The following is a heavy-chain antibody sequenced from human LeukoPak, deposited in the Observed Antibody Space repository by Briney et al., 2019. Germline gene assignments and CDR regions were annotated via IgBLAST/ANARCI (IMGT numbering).Heavy chain of an antibody. D-gene: IGHD5-18*01. J-gene: IGHJ4*02. CDR3: ARQKDDTAMVSCYFDY. CDR2: ISYDGSNK. CDR1: GFTFSSYA. V-gene: IGHV3-30-3*01. Sequence: GGSLRLSCAASGFTFSSYAMHWVRQAPGKGLEWVAVISYDGSNKYYADSVKGRFTISRDNSKNTLYLQMNSLRAEDTAVCYCARQKDDTAMVSCYFDYWGQGTLVTVSS.